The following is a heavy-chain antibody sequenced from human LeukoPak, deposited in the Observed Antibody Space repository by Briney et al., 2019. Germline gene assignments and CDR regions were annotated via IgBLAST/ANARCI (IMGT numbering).Heavy chain of an antibody. D-gene: IGHD4/OR15-4a*01. J-gene: IGHJ4*02. CDR3: ARFRYDFGDGPDF. CDR2: ITPSTANT. Sequence: VSVKVSCKASGYTFTNYDINWVRQAAGQGLEWLGFITPSTANTDYAQKLQGRITMTTDNSINTAYMELSSLRSDDTAVYYCARFRYDFGDGPDFWGQGTLVTVSS. V-gene: IGHV1-8*01. CDR1: GYTFTNYD.